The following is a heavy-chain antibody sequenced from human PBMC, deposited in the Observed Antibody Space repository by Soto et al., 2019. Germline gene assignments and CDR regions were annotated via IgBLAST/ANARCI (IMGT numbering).Heavy chain of an antibody. J-gene: IGHJ4*02. V-gene: IGHV4-39*01. CDR2: IYYSGST. CDR3: ARLHLDGYSYGYFNY. D-gene: IGHD5-18*01. CDR1: GGSISSSSYY. Sequence: PSETLPLTCTVSGGSISSSSYYWGWIRQPPGKGLEWIGSIYYSGSTYYNPSLKSRVTISVDTPKNQFSLKLSSVTAADTAVYYCARLHLDGYSYGYFNYWGQGTLVTVSS.